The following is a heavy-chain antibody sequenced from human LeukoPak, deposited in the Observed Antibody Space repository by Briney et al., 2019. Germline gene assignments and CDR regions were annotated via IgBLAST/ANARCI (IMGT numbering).Heavy chain of an antibody. J-gene: IGHJ6*03. CDR1: GFTFSTYA. V-gene: IGHV3-23*01. Sequence: GGSLRLSCAASGFTFSTYAMTWVRQAPGKGLEWVSGISSIGGSTYYADSVKGRFTISRDNSKNTLYLQMNSLRAEDTAVYYCAQAGHDYYYMHVWGKGTTVTVSS. D-gene: IGHD3-10*01. CDR3: AQAGHDYYYMHV. CDR2: ISSIGGST.